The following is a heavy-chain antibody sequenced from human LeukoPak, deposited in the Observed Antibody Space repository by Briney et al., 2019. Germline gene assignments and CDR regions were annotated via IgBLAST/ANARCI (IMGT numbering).Heavy chain of an antibody. CDR2: ISYDGINK. CDR1: GFTFSTYA. Sequence: GGSLRLSCAASGFTFSTYAMHWVRQAPGKGLEWVAVISYDGINKYYADSVKGRFTIAGDNSRNTLYLQMNSLRPDDTAVYYCARCSDSDCYDYWGQGTLVTVSS. D-gene: IGHD3-22*01. V-gene: IGHV3-30-3*01. CDR3: ARCSDSDCYDY. J-gene: IGHJ4*02.